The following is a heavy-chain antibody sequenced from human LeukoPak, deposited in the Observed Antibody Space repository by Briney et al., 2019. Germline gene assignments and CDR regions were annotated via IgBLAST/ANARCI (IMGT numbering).Heavy chain of an antibody. V-gene: IGHV4-39*01. CDR1: GGSISSSSYY. D-gene: IGHD1-26*01. CDR2: IYYSGST. CDR3: ARGPELLLLGVNYFDY. J-gene: IGHJ4*02. Sequence: SETLSLTCTVSGGSISSSSYYWGWIRQPPGKGLEWIGSIYYSGSTYYNPSLKSRVTISVDTSKNQFSLKLSSVTAADTAVYYCARGPELLLLGVNYFDYWGQGTLVAVSS.